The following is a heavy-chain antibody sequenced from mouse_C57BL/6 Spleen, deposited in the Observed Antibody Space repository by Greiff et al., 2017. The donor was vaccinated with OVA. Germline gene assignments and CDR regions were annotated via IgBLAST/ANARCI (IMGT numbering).Heavy chain of an antibody. Sequence: QVQLQQSGAELVRPGTSVKVSCKASGYAFTNYLIEWVKQRPGQGLEWIGVINPGSGGTNYNEKFKGKATLTADKSSSTAYMQLSSLTSEDSAVYFCARSYYGSSYGGYYFDYWGQGTTLTVSS. J-gene: IGHJ2*01. CDR2: INPGSGGT. CDR3: ARSYYGSSYGGYYFDY. V-gene: IGHV1-54*01. CDR1: GYAFTNYL. D-gene: IGHD1-1*01.